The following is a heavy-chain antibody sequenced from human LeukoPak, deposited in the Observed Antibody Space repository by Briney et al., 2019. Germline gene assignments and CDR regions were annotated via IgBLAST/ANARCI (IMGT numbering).Heavy chain of an antibody. J-gene: IGHJ3*02. CDR1: GFTFSSYA. CDR2: ISGSGGST. V-gene: IGHV3-23*01. D-gene: IGHD5-18*01. CDR3: AKDLYSYGHTPAFDI. Sequence: GGSLRLSCAASGFTFSSYAMSWVRQAPGKGLEWVSAISGSGGSTYYADSVKGRFTISRDNSKNTLYLQMNSLGAEDTAVYYCAKDLYSYGHTPAFDIWGQGTMVTVSS.